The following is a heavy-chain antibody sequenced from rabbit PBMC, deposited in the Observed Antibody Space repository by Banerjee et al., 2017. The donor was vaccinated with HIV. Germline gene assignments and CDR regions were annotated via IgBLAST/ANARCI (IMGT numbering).Heavy chain of an antibody. V-gene: IGHV1S40*01. CDR2: INTISGDT. CDR1: GFTLSNYW. Sequence: QSLEESGGDLVKPGGSLTLTCTASGFTLSNYWICWVRQAPGKGLEWIACINTISGDTVYATWAKGRFTISKASWTTVTLQMTSLTAADTASYFCARDLAGVIGWNFNLWGQGTLVTVS. D-gene: IGHD4-1*01. J-gene: IGHJ4*01. CDR3: ARDLAGVIGWNFNL.